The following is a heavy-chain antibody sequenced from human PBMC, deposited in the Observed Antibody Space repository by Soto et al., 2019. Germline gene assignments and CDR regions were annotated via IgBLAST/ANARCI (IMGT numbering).Heavy chain of an antibody. Sequence: ASVKVSCKASGYTFTNYDVTWVRQAPGQGLEWMGWISTENGNTNYAQKLQGRVTMTTDTSTSTAYMELRSLRPDDTAVYYCAKKSVSNWSWFDPWGQGTLVTVSS. J-gene: IGHJ5*02. CDR2: ISTENGNT. CDR3: AKKSVSNWSWFDP. D-gene: IGHD6-13*01. V-gene: IGHV1-18*01. CDR1: GYTFTNYD.